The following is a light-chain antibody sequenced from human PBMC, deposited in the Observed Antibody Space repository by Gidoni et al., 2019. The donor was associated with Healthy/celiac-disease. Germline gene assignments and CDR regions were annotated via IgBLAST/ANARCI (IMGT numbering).Light chain of an antibody. J-gene: IGKJ2*01. V-gene: IGKV2-28*01. CDR1: QSLMHSNGYNY. CDR2: LGS. Sequence: DIVMTQSPLSLPVTPGEPASISCRSSQSLMHSNGYNYLDWDLQKPGQSPQLLIYLGSNRASGVLDRFRCSVSCTDFTLKISRVEAEDVGVYYCMQALQTPYTFGQGTKLEIK. CDR3: MQALQTPYT.